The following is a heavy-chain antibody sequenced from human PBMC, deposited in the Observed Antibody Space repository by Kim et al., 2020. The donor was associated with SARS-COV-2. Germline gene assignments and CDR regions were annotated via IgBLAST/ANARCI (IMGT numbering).Heavy chain of an antibody. J-gene: IGHJ6*02. D-gene: IGHD6-13*01. CDR1: GGSFSGYY. V-gene: IGHV4-34*01. CDR3: ARGRRDPYSSSWYRRPYYYGMDV. CDR2: INHSGST. Sequence: SETLSLTCAVYGGSFSGYYWSWIRQPPGKGLEWIGEINHSGSTNYNPSLKSRVTISVDTSKNQFSLKLSSVTAADTAVYYCARGRRDPYSSSWYRRPYYYGMDVWGQGTTVTVSS.